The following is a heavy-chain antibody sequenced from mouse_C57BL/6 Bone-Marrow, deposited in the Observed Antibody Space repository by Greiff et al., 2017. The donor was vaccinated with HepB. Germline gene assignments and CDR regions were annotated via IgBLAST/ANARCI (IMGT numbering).Heavy chain of an antibody. D-gene: IGHD1-1*01. V-gene: IGHV14-4*01. CDR2: IDPENGDT. Sequence: EVQLVESGAELVRPGASVKLSCTASGFNIKDDYMHWVKQRPEQGLEWIGWIDPENGDTEYASKFQGKATITADTSSNTAYLQLSSLTSEDTAVYYCTTFTTVVPYWYFDVWGTGTTVTVSS. J-gene: IGHJ1*03. CDR3: TTFTTVVPYWYFDV. CDR1: GFNIKDDY.